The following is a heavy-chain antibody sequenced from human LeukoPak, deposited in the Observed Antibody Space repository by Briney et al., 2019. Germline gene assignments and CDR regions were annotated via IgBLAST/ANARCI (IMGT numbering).Heavy chain of an antibody. CDR2: ISYDGSNK. CDR1: GFTFSSYA. CDR3: ANGAFRLYYIDV. D-gene: IGHD2-8*01. V-gene: IGHV3-30-3*01. Sequence: PGGSLRLSCAASGFTFSSYAMHWVRQAPGKGLEWVAVISYDGSNKYYADSVKGRFTISRDNAKNSLYLQMNSLRAEDTAVYYCANGAFRLYYIDVWGKGTTVTVSS. J-gene: IGHJ6*03.